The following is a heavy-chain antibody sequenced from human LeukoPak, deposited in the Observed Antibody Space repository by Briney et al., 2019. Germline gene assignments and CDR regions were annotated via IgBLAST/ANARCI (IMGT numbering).Heavy chain of an antibody. V-gene: IGHV4-59*11. D-gene: IGHD5-24*01. CDR3: ARVAGRWLPARYFDY. CDR1: GGSIISHY. Sequence: PSETLSLTCTVSGGSIISHYWSWIRQPPGKGLEWIGYIYYSGSTNYNPSLKSRVTMSVDTSKNQFSLKLSSVTAADTAVYYCARVAGRWLPARYFDYWGQGTLVTVSS. CDR2: IYYSGST. J-gene: IGHJ4*02.